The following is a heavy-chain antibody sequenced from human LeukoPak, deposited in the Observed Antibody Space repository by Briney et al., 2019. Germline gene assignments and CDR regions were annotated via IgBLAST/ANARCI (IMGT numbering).Heavy chain of an antibody. CDR2: ISAYNGNT. D-gene: IGHD2-2*01. CDR3: ARGNSSTDDYYYYYGMDV. J-gene: IGHJ6*02. V-gene: IGHV1-18*01. Sequence: ASVKVSCKASGYTFTSYGISWVRQAPGQGLEWMGWISAYNGNTNYAQKLQGRVTMTTDTSTSTAYMELRSLRSDDTAVYYCARGNSSTDDYYYYYGMDVWGQGTTVTVSS. CDR1: GYTFTSYG.